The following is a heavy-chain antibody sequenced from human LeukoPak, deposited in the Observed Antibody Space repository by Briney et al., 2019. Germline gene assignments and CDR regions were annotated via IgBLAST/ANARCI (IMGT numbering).Heavy chain of an antibody. D-gene: IGHD2-15*01. CDR2: IYHSGTT. Sequence: PSGTLSLTCAVSNGSISSTNWWSWVRQSPGKGLEYIGEIYHSGTTNYNPSLKSRVTISLDKSKNHFSLKLTSVPAADTAVYYCVRVVVVSATLKDWFDPWGQGILVTVSS. J-gene: IGHJ5*02. CDR1: NGSISSTNW. V-gene: IGHV4-4*02. CDR3: VRVVVVSATLKDWFDP.